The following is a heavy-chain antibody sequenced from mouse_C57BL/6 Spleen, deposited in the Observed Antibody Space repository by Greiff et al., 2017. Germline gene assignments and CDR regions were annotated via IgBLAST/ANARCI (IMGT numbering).Heavy chain of an antibody. CDR3: ARLIYYGNGCYYAMDY. CDR2: ISDGGSYT. CDR1: GFTFSSYA. J-gene: IGHJ4*01. D-gene: IGHD2-1*01. Sequence: EVKLVESGGGLVKPGGSLKLSCAASGFTFSSYAMSWVRQTPEKRLEWVATISDGGSYTYYPVNVKGRFTISRDNAKNNLYLQMSHLKSEDTAMYYCARLIYYGNGCYYAMDYWGQGTSVTVSS. V-gene: IGHV5-4*03.